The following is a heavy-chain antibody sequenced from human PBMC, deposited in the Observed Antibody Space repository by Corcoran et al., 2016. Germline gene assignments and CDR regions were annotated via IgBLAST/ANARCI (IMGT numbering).Heavy chain of an antibody. J-gene: IGHJ4*02. Sequence: QVQLVESGGGVDQPGRSLRLSCAASGFTFSSYGMHWVRQAPGKGLEWVAVIWYDGSNKYYADSVKGRFTISRDNSKNTRYLHMNSLRAEDTAVYYCARELVVLVIEPARYTAMAVDYWGQGTLVTVSS. CDR3: ARELVVLVIEPARYTAMAVDY. D-gene: IGHD5-18*01. V-gene: IGHV3-33*01. CDR1: GFTFSSYG. CDR2: IWYDGSNK.